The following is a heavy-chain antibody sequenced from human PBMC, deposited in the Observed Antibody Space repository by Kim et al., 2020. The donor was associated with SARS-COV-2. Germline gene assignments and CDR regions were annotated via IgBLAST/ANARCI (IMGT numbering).Heavy chain of an antibody. CDR3: ARHVMVATTYNWFDP. V-gene: IGHV4-39*01. CDR2: IYYSGST. J-gene: IGHJ5*02. Sequence: SETLSLTCTVSGGSISSSSYYWGWIRQPPGKGLEWIGSIYYSGSTYYNPSLKSRVTISVDTSKNQFSLKLSSVTAADTAVYYCARHVMVATTYNWFDPWGQGTLVTVSS. CDR1: GGSISSSSYY. D-gene: IGHD5-12*01.